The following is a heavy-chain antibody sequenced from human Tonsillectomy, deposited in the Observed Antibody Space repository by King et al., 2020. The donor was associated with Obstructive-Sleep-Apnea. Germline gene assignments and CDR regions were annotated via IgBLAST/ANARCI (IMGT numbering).Heavy chain of an antibody. CDR1: GFTFSNYA. CDR2: ISYDGSNQ. CDR3: ASEQVDLDRAFDF. D-gene: IGHD1-14*01. Sequence: VQLVESGGGVVQPGRSLRLSCVASGFTFSNYAMHWVRLAPGKGLEWVAAISYDGSNQYYADSVKGRFTISRDNSKSTLYLQMNTLRVEDTAVYYCASEQVDLDRAFDFWGQGTLVTVSS. V-gene: IGHV3-30*04. J-gene: IGHJ4*02.